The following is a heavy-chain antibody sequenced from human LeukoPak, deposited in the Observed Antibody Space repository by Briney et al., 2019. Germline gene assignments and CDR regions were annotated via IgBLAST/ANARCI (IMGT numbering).Heavy chain of an antibody. D-gene: IGHD3-10*01. CDR3: ARGSLLWFGELGY. V-gene: IGHV1-8*03. J-gene: IGHJ4*02. CDR1: GYTFTSYD. CDR2: MNPNSGNT. Sequence: ASVKVSCKASGYTFTSYDINWVRQATGQGLEWMGWMNPNSGNTGYAQKFQGRVTITRNTSISTAYMELSSLRSEDTAVYYCARGSLLWFGELGYWGQGTLVTVSS.